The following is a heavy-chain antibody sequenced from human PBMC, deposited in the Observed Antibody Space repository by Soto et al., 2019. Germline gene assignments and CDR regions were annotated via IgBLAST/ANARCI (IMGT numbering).Heavy chain of an antibody. V-gene: IGHV3-23*01. CDR1: GFIFGNYG. Sequence: GGSRRLSCAASGFIFGNYGMTWVRQAPGKGLEWVSGITGNGGSTYYADPVKGRFTISRDNSRNTLYLQMNSLRAEDTAIYYCAKDQFSSGWYNDYYYGMDVWGQGTTVTVSS. CDR3: AKDQFSSGWYNDYYYGMDV. J-gene: IGHJ6*02. D-gene: IGHD6-19*01. CDR2: ITGNGGST.